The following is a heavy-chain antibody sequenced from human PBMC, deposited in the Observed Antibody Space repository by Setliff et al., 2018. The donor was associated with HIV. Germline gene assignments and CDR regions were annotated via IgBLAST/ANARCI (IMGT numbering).Heavy chain of an antibody. J-gene: IGHJ5*01. CDR1: SGSISSNTYY. CDR2: VFHIGST. V-gene: IGHV4-39*01. CDR3: ARLGIANAPDDS. D-gene: IGHD2-21*01. Sequence: PSETLSLTCSVSSGSISSNTYYWSWIRQPPGRGLEWIASVFHIGSTYHNPSLKSRVSISIDTSKTQVSLKLRSVTAADTAVYYCARLGIANAPDDSWGQGTLVTVSS.